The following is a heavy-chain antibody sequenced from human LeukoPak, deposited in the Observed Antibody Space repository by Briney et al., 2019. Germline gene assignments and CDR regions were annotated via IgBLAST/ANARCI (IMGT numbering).Heavy chain of an antibody. D-gene: IGHD3-22*01. J-gene: IGHJ4*02. Sequence: GESLKISCMGSGYTFTNYWIVWMRQMPGKGLEWMGIIYPGDSDTRYSPSFQGQVTISADKSISTAYLQWSSLKASDTAMYYCARPPQGSSGYKGFDYWGQGTLVTVSS. V-gene: IGHV5-51*01. CDR1: GYTFTNYW. CDR2: IYPGDSDT. CDR3: ARPPQGSSGYKGFDY.